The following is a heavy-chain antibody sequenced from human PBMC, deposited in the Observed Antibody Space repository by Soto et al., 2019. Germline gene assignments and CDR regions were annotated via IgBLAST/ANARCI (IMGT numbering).Heavy chain of an antibody. Sequence: ASVKVSCKASGGTFSTNTISWVRQAPGQGLEWMGGIMPIFGSANYAQKFQGRVTITADEYTRTVYMELSRLRSEDTGVYYCARQFDSDTSGYYYAYWGQGTLVTVSS. V-gene: IGHV1-69*13. CDR1: GGTFSTNT. J-gene: IGHJ4*02. CDR3: ARQFDSDTSGYYYAY. D-gene: IGHD3-22*01. CDR2: IMPIFGSA.